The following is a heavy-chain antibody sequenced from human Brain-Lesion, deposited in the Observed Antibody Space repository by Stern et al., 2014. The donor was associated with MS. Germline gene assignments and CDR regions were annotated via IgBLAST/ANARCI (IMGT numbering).Heavy chain of an antibody. CDR3: ATYYYDSTGYNDF. J-gene: IGHJ4*02. CDR2: INPKSGGT. CDR1: GYTFTGYY. Sequence: QVQLVQSEAEVKKPGASVKVSCKASGYTFTGYYMHWVRQAPGQGLEWMGWINPKSGGTNYAQKFQGWVTMTRDTSINTAYMELSRLRSDDMAVYYCATYYYDSTGYNDFWGQGTLVTVSS. V-gene: IGHV1-2*04. D-gene: IGHD3-22*01.